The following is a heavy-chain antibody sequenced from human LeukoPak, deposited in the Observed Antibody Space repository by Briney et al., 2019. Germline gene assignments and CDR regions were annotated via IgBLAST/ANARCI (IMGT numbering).Heavy chain of an antibody. CDR3: ARGLREGAATFDDAFDI. CDR1: GGTFSSYA. V-gene: IGHV1-69*13. D-gene: IGHD1-26*01. J-gene: IGHJ3*02. CDR2: IIPTFGTA. Sequence: SVKVSCKASGGTFSSYAISWVRQAPGQGLEWMGGIIPTFGTANYAQKFQGRVTITADESTSTAYMELSSLRSEDTAVYYCARGLREGAATFDDAFDIWGQGTMVTVSS.